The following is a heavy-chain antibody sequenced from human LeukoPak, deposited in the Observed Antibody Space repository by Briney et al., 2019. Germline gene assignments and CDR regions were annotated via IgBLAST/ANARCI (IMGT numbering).Heavy chain of an antibody. D-gene: IGHD3-3*01. CDR1: GYTFTSYY. Sequence: ASVKVSCKATGYTFTSYYMHWVRQAPGQGLEWMGIINPSGGSTSYAQKFQGRVTMTRDTSTSTVYMELSSLRSEDTAVYYCARGLHDFWSGWFGPYYYYYGMDVWGQGTTVTVSS. CDR3: ARGLHDFWSGWFGPYYYYYGMDV. J-gene: IGHJ6*02. V-gene: IGHV1-46*01. CDR2: INPSGGST.